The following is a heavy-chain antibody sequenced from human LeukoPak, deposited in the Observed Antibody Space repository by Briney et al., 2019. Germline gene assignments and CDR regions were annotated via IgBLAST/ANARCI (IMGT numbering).Heavy chain of an antibody. Sequence: GASVKVSCKASGYTFTGYYMHWVRQAPGQGLEWMGWINPNSGGTNYAQKFQGRVTMTRDTSISTAYMELSRLRSDDTAVYYCAREGRVVVPAATYMDVWGNGTTVTVSS. J-gene: IGHJ6*03. CDR3: AREGRVVVPAATYMDV. V-gene: IGHV1-2*02. CDR2: INPNSGGT. D-gene: IGHD2-2*01. CDR1: GYTFTGYY.